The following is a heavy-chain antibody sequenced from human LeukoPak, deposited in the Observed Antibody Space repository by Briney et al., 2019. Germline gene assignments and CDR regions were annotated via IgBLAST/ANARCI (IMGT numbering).Heavy chain of an antibody. J-gene: IGHJ4*02. CDR3: GRGGSRGFSGFDVNYFDY. CDR2: INTDGSST. CDR1: GFTFGNYW. V-gene: IGHV3-74*01. Sequence: GGSLRLSCTASGFTFGNYWMHWVRQAPGKGLVWVSRINTDGSSTSYADSVRGRFTISRDNAKSTLYLQMNSLRDEDTAVYYCGRGGSRGFSGFDVNYFDYWGQGTRATVSS. D-gene: IGHD5-12*01.